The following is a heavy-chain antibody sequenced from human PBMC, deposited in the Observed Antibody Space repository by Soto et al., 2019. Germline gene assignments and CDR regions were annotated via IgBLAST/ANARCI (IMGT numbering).Heavy chain of an antibody. CDR2: ISYDGTNK. CDR1: GFTFRSYA. CDR3: ARGDSNSWSDF. D-gene: IGHD6-13*01. V-gene: IGHV3-30*01. Sequence: QVQLVESGGGVVQPGRSLRLSCAASGFTFRSYAMDWVRQAPGKGLEWVAVISYDGTNKYYADSVKGRFTISRDNSKNTLSPQMNSLRPEDTAVYYCARGDSNSWSDFWGQGTLVTVSS. J-gene: IGHJ4*02.